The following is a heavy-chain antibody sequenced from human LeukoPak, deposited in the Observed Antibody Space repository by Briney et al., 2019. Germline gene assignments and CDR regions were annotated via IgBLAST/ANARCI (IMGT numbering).Heavy chain of an antibody. D-gene: IGHD2-2*01. CDR1: GYTFTNYY. CDR3: ARRYCSSTSCNPYFFDF. V-gene: IGHV5-51*01. CDR2: ISPGDSEA. J-gene: IGHJ4*02. Sequence: GESLKISCKGSGYTFTNYYIGWVRQMPGKGLEWMGIISPGDSEARYSPSFQGQVTISADKSISTAYLRWSSLKASDSAIYHCARRYCSSTSCNPYFFDFWGQGTLVTVSS.